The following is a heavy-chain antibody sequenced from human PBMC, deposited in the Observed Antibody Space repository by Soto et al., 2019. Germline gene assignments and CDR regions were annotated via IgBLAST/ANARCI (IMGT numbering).Heavy chain of an antibody. V-gene: IGHV1-46*01. D-gene: IGHD6-19*01. CDR1: GDTYTSYY. J-gene: IGHJ3*02. CDR2: FNPSGGGT. CDR3: ARGAKIALAGKLSVFDI. Sequence: GASVKVSCKASGDTYTSYYIHWVRQAPGQGLGWMGTFNPSGGGTFYAQKFQGRVTMTGDTSTSTVYMELSSLRSEDTAVYYCARGAKIALAGKLSVFDIWGQGTMVTVSS.